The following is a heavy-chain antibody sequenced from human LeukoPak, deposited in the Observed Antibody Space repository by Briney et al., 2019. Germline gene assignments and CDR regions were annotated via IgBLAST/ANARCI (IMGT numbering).Heavy chain of an antibody. Sequence: GGSLRLSCAASGFTFSSYAMHWVRQAPGKGLEYVSAISSNGGSTYYANSVKGRFTISRDNSKNTLYLQMGSLRAEDVAVYYCARAIGYCSGGSCYSSPYYGMDVWGQGTTVTVSS. V-gene: IGHV3-64*01. J-gene: IGHJ6*02. CDR2: ISSNGGST. CDR3: ARAIGYCSGGSCYSSPYYGMDV. D-gene: IGHD2-15*01. CDR1: GFTFSSYA.